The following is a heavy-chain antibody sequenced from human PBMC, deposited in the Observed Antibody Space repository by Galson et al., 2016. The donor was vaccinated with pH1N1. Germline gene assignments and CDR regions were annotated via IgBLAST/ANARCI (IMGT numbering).Heavy chain of an antibody. CDR2: IFPIFGTT. D-gene: IGHD4-23*01. J-gene: IGHJ6*02. CDR3: ARTPTSVVTVYSPFDV. Sequence: SVKVSCKVSEGTFTSSTITWVRHAPGQGLEWVGDIFPIFGTTTYALKFQGRVTLTADGSLHTAFMELSGLTSQDTAVYYCARTPTSVVTVYSPFDVWGQGTTVTVSS. CDR1: EGTFTSST. V-gene: IGHV1-69*13.